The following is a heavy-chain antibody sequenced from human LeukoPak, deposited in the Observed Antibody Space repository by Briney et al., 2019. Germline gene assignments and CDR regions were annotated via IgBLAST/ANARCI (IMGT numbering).Heavy chain of an antibody. D-gene: IGHD3-10*01. V-gene: IGHV3-48*04. Sequence: GGSLRLSCAASGFTFSSYSMNWVRQAPGKGLEWVSYISSSGSTIYYADSVKGRFTISRDIAKNSLYLQMNSLRAEDTAVYYCARWWTMVRGPPPPWGQGTLVTVSS. CDR3: ARWWTMVRGPPPP. CDR2: ISSSGSTI. J-gene: IGHJ5*02. CDR1: GFTFSSYS.